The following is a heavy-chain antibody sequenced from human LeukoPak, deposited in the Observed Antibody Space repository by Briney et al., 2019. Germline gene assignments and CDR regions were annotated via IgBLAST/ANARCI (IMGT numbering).Heavy chain of an antibody. J-gene: IGHJ4*02. D-gene: IGHD2-2*01. CDR3: GKEVPAPVAYFDY. Sequence: GETLRLSCAASGFTFSNFAMHWVRQAPGKGLEFVSAINSNGGSTYNAYFVGARFTTAKTNTKNFLYMLMGRMGAEAMAYYYSGKEVPAPVAYFDYWGQETMLAVCS. CDR2: INSNGGST. CDR1: GFTFSNFA. V-gene: IGHV3-64*01.